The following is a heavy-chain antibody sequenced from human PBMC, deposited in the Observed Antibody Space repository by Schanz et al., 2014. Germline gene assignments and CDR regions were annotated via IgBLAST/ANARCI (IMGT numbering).Heavy chain of an antibody. CDR3: ARGSSASLSRVWFDL. D-gene: IGHD6-6*01. CDR1: GFTFSIYG. Sequence: EVQLVESGGGLVQPGGSLRLSCAASGFTFSIYGMSWVRQAPGKGLEWVSGINWNGGSTGYADSVKGRFIISRDNAKNSLYLEMNSLRAGDTAFYHCARGSSASLSRVWFDLWGQGTLVTVSS. J-gene: IGHJ5*02. V-gene: IGHV3-20*01. CDR2: INWNGGST.